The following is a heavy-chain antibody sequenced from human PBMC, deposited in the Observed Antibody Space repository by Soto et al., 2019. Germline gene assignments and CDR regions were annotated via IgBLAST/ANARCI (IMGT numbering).Heavy chain of an antibody. Sequence: ASLKVSCKASGDTFTSCDINWVRQSTGQGLEWMGWMNPNSSNTGYAQKFQGRVTMTRNTAISTAYMELSSLRSEDTAVYYCARVLPPSSVLLWFGELSGGWFDPWGQGTLVTV. CDR1: GDTFTSCD. J-gene: IGHJ5*02. D-gene: IGHD3-10*01. CDR3: ARVLPPSSVLLWFGELSGGWFDP. V-gene: IGHV1-8*01. CDR2: MNPNSSNT.